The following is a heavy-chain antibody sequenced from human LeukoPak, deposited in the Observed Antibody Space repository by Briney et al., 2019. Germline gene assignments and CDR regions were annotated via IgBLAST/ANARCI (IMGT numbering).Heavy chain of an antibody. CDR1: GYTFTSYD. J-gene: IGHJ4*02. CDR2: MNPNSGNT. CDR3: ARVLTYYGSGSDLGY. V-gene: IGHV1-8*01. Sequence: GASVKVSCKASGYTFTSYDINWVRQVTGQGLEWMGWMNPNSGNTGYAQKFQGRVTMTRNTSISTAYMELSSLRSEDTAVYYCARVLTYYGSGSDLGYWGQGTLVTVSS. D-gene: IGHD3-10*01.